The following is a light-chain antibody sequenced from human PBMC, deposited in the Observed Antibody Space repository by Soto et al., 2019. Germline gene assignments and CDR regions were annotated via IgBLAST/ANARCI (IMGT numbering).Light chain of an antibody. V-gene: IGLV1-40*01. J-gene: IGLJ1*01. CDR1: SSNLGAGYD. CDR3: QSYDFSLSGYV. Sequence: QLVLTQPPSVSGAPGQRVTIFCTGSSSNLGAGYDGQWYQLLPGRAPKLLIYGNNNRPSGVPDRFSGSKSGTSASLAISGLQAEDEADYYCQSYDFSLSGYVFGTGTKLTVL. CDR2: GNN.